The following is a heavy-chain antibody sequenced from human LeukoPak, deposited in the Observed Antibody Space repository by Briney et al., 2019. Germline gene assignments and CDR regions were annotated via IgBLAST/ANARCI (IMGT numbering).Heavy chain of an antibody. CDR3: ARDRGGYSYGPRDFDY. Sequence: PGGSLRLSCAAPGFTFSSYAMHWVRQAPGKGLEWVAVISYDGSNKYYADSVKGRFTISRDNSKNTLYLQMNSLRAEDTAVYYCARDRGGYSYGPRDFDYWGQGTLVTVSS. D-gene: IGHD5-18*01. V-gene: IGHV3-30-3*01. CDR1: GFTFSSYA. CDR2: ISYDGSNK. J-gene: IGHJ4*02.